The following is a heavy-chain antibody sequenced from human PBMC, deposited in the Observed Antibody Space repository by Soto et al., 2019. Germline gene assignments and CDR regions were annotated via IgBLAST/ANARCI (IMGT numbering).Heavy chain of an antibody. CDR3: ARDGSDSYGYDY. CDR1: GGTFSSYA. CDR2: IIPIFGTA. Sequence: SVKVSCKASGGTFSSYAISWVRQAPGQGLEWMGGIIPIFGTANYAQKFQGRVTITRDTSASTAYMELSSLRSEDTAVYYCARDGSDSYGYDYWGQGTLVTVSS. J-gene: IGHJ4*02. D-gene: IGHD5-18*01. V-gene: IGHV1-69*05.